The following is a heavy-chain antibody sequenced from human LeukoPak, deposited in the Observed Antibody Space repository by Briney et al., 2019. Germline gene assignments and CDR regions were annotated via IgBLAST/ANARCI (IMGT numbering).Heavy chain of an antibody. CDR2: IYYSGST. CDR1: GGSISSSSYY. V-gene: IGHV4-39*01. Sequence: MASETLSLTCTVSGGSISSSSYYWGWIRQPPGKGLEWIGSIYYSGSTYYNPSLKSRVTISVDTSKNQFSLKLSSVTAADTAVYYCAQNWKLTFDYWGQGTLVTVSS. J-gene: IGHJ4*02. CDR3: AQNWKLTFDY. D-gene: IGHD1-1*01.